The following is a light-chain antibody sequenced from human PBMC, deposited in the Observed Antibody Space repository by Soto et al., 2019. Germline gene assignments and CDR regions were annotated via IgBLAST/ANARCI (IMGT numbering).Light chain of an antibody. J-gene: IGKJ1*01. V-gene: IGKV3-20*01. CDR3: QQYGSSSWT. CDR1: QSVSSSY. CDR2: GTS. Sequence: EIALTQSPGTLSLSPGERATLSCRASQSVSSSYLAWYQQKPCQAPRLLIYGTSSRATAIPDRFSGSGSGTDFTLTISRLEPEDFAVYYCQQYGSSSWTFGQGTKVEIK.